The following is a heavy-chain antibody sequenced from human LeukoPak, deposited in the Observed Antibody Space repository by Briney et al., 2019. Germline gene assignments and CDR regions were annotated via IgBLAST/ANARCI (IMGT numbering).Heavy chain of an antibody. Sequence: SETLSLTCAVYGGSFSGYYWSWIRQPPGKGLEWIGEINHSGSTNYNPSLKSRVTISVDTSKNQFSLKLSSVTAADTAVYYCARVSMVRGVEVDYWGQGTLVTVSS. D-gene: IGHD3-10*01. J-gene: IGHJ4*02. V-gene: IGHV4-34*01. CDR2: INHSGST. CDR1: GGSFSGYY. CDR3: ARVSMVRGVEVDY.